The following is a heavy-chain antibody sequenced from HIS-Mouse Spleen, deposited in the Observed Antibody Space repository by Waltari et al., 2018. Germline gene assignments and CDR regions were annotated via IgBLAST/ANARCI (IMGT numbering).Heavy chain of an antibody. CDR3: ARALEYSSSWYYYYYG. D-gene: IGHD6-13*01. CDR1: GYSTSSGYY. Sequence: QVQLQESGPGLVKPSEPLSLTCPVSGYSTSSGYYWGWIRQPPGKGLEWIGSIYHSGSTYYNPSLKSRVTISVDTSKNQFSLKLSSVTAADTAVYYCARALEYSSSWYYYYYG. V-gene: IGHV4-38-2*02. J-gene: IGHJ6*01. CDR2: IYHSGST.